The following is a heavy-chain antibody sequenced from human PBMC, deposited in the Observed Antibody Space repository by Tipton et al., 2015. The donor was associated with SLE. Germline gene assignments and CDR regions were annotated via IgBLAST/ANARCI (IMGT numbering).Heavy chain of an antibody. Sequence: QLVQSGAEVKKPGASVKVSCKASGYTFTSYDINWVRQATGQGLEWMGWMNPNSGNTGYAQKFQGRVTMTTDTSTSTAYMELGSLRSDDTAVYYCARVKGRRYNWFDPWGQGTLVTVSS. CDR1: GYTFTSYD. CDR3: ARVKGRRYNWFDP. V-gene: IGHV1-8*02. CDR2: MNPNSGNT. J-gene: IGHJ5*02.